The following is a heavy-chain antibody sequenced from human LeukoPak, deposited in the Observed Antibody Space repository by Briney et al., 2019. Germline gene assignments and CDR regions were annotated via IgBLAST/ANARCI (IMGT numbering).Heavy chain of an antibody. V-gene: IGHV1-18*01. CDR3: ARGSSSWYGTTFDY. Sequence: VASVKVSCKASGYTFTSYGISWVRQAPGQGLEGMGWISAYNGNTNYAQKLQGRVTMTTDTSTSTAYMELRSLRSDDTAVYYCARGSSSWYGTTFDYWGQGTLVTVSS. CDR2: ISAYNGNT. CDR1: GYTFTSYG. J-gene: IGHJ4*02. D-gene: IGHD6-13*01.